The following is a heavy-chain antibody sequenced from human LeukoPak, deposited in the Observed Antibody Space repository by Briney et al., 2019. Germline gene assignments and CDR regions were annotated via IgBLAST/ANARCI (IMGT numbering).Heavy chain of an antibody. D-gene: IGHD2-2*01. Sequence: SETLSLTCTVSNGSINTYDWSWIRQPPGKGLEWIGYIYYSGSTNYNPSLTSRVTISVDTSKNQFSLKLSSVTAADTAVYYCAKGRDQLSPWGQGTLVAVSS. CDR2: IYYSGST. CDR1: NGSINTYD. V-gene: IGHV4-59*01. J-gene: IGHJ5*02. CDR3: AKGRDQLSP.